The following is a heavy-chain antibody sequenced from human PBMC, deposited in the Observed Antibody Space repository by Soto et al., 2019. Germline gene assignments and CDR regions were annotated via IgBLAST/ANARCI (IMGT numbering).Heavy chain of an antibody. D-gene: IGHD6-13*01. J-gene: IGHJ4*02. CDR2: ISYDGSNK. CDR1: GFTFSSYG. Sequence: QVQLVESGGGVVQPGRSLRLSCAASGFTFSSYGMHWVRQAPGKGLEWVAVISYDGSNKYYADSVKGRFTISRDNSKNTLYLQMNSLRAGDTAVYYCASDIAAATRWSVYYFDYWGQGTLVTVSS. CDR3: ASDIAAATRWSVYYFDY. V-gene: IGHV3-30*03.